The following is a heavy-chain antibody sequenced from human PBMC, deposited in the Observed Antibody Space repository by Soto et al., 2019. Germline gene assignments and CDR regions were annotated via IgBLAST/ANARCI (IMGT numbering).Heavy chain of an antibody. J-gene: IGHJ4*02. V-gene: IGHV1-46*02. CDR2: IHPSGGGT. Sequence: QVQLVQSGAEVKKPGASVKVSCKPSGYTFNTYYLHWVRQAPGQALEWMGVIHPSGGGTTYAQKFLGRVTVTRDTSTTKVFMELSSLRSDDTAVYYCARGGHIAVVTSSFDYWGQGTLVTVPS. CDR3: ARGGHIAVVTSSFDY. D-gene: IGHD2-21*02. CDR1: GYTFNTYY.